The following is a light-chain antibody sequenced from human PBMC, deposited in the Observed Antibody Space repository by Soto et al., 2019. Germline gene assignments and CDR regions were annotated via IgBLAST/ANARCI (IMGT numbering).Light chain of an antibody. CDR2: GAS. Sequence: EIVMTQSPATLSVSPGERATLSCTASQSVSSNLAWYQQKAGQAPRLLIYGASTRATGIPVRFSGSGSGTEFTLTISRLQSEDFAVYYCQQYNNWPRTFGQGTKVEIK. CDR1: QSVSSN. V-gene: IGKV3-15*01. J-gene: IGKJ1*01. CDR3: QQYNNWPRT.